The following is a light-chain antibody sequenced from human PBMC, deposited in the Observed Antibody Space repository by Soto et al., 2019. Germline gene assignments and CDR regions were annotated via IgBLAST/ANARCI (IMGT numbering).Light chain of an antibody. CDR2: DAS. J-gene: IGKJ1*01. V-gene: IGKV1-5*01. CDR3: QQYGSSSWT. Sequence: DIQMTQSPSTLSASVGDRVTITCRASQSISSWLAWYQQKPGKAPKLLIYDASSLESGVPSRFSGSGSATDFTLTISRLEPEDFAVYYCQQYGSSSWTFGQGTKVDIK. CDR1: QSISSW.